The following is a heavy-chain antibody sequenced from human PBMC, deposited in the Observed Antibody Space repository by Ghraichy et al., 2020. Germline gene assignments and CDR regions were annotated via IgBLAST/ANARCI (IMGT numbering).Heavy chain of an antibody. CDR1: GFTFSSYA. CDR3: ARSPDYYDSSGHFIV. Sequence: GGSLRLSCAASGFTFSSYAMHWVRQAPGKGLEWVAVISYDGSNKYYADSVKGRFTISRDNSKNTLYLQMNSLRAEDTAVYYCARSPDYYDSSGHFIVWGQGTLVTVSS. D-gene: IGHD3-22*01. V-gene: IGHV3-30*04. CDR2: ISYDGSNK. J-gene: IGHJ4*02.